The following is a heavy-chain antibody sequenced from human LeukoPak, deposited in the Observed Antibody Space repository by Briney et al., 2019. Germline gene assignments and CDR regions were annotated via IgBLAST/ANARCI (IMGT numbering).Heavy chain of an antibody. CDR1: GYTFTSYY. V-gene: IGHV1-46*03. CDR3: ARDSITIFGVARDYWYFDL. Sequence: ASVKVSCKASGYTFTSYYMHWVRQAPGQGLEWMGIINPSGGSTSYAQKFQGRVTMTRDTSTSTVYMELSSLRSEDTAVYYCARDSITIFGVARDYWYFDLWGRGTLVTVSS. CDR2: INPSGGST. J-gene: IGHJ2*01. D-gene: IGHD3-3*01.